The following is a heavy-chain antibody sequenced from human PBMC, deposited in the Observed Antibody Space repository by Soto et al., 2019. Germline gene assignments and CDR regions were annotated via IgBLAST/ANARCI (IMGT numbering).Heavy chain of an antibody. V-gene: IGHV1-46*01. CDR2: INPSGGST. Sequence: ASVKVSCKASGGTFSSYYMHWVRQAPGQGLEWMGIINPSGGSTSYAQKFQGRVTMTRDTSTSTAYMELSSLRSEDTAVYYCAKKEETWKQLMIYAFDYWGQGSLVTVAS. J-gene: IGHJ4*02. D-gene: IGHD5-18*01. CDR3: AKKEETWKQLMIYAFDY. CDR1: GGTFSSYY.